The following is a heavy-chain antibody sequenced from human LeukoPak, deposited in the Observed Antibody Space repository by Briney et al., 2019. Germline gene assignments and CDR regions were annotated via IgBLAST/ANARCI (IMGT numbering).Heavy chain of an antibody. CDR2: ISGSGGRT. Sequence: GGSLRLSCAASGFTFSSYAMSWVRQAPGKGLEWVSAISGSGGRTYYADSVKGRFTVSRDNSKNTLYLQMNSLRAEDTAVYYCAKDHTTYCGGDCYLNFDYWGQGTLVTVSS. CDR3: AKDHTTYCGGDCYLNFDY. CDR1: GFTFSSYA. J-gene: IGHJ4*02. V-gene: IGHV3-23*01. D-gene: IGHD2-21*02.